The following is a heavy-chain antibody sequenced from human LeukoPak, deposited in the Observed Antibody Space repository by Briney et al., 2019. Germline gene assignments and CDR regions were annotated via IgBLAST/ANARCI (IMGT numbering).Heavy chain of an antibody. CDR3: ARDVGRGLPLDY. Sequence: SPSETLSLTCTVSGYSISSGYYWGWIRQPPGKGLEWIGSIYHSGSTYYNPSLKSRVTISVDTSKNQFSLKLSSVTAADTAVYYCARDVGRGLPLDYWGQGTLVTVSS. CDR2: IYHSGST. D-gene: IGHD5-12*01. V-gene: IGHV4-38-2*02. J-gene: IGHJ4*02. CDR1: GYSISSGYY.